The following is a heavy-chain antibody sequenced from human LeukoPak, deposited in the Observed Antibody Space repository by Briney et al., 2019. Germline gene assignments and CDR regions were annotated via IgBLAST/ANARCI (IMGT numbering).Heavy chain of an antibody. CDR3: ATGHTAVTRHFDF. V-gene: IGHV3-21*01. J-gene: IGHJ4*02. Sequence: GGSLRLSCEASGFTFTTYSMTWVRQAPGKGLEWVSIISSGSSAIFSADALKGRFTISIDDAKNLLYLDMNSLRAEDTAVSYCATGHTAVTRHFDFWGQGTLVTVSS. CDR2: ISSGSSAI. CDR1: GFTFTTYS. D-gene: IGHD4-17*01.